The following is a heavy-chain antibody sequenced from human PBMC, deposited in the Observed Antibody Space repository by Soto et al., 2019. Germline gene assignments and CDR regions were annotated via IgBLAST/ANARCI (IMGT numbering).Heavy chain of an antibody. D-gene: IGHD3-10*02. Sequence: GASVKVSCKVSAYTLTELSMHWVRQAPGKGLEWMGGFDPEDGETIYAQKFQGRVTMTEDTSTDTAYMELRSLRSEDTAVYYCAFVRGVIGPPNFDYWGQGTLVTVSS. V-gene: IGHV1-24*01. CDR3: AFVRGVIGPPNFDY. J-gene: IGHJ4*02. CDR1: AYTLTELS. CDR2: FDPEDGET.